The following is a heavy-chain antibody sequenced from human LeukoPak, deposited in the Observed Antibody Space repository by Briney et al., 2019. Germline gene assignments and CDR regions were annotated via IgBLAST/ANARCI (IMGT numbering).Heavy chain of an antibody. J-gene: IGHJ3*02. CDR3: ARDGPKNTYGSNGDAFDI. D-gene: IGHD5-18*01. Sequence: PGGSLRLSCAASGFTVSSNYMSWVRQAPGKGLEWVSVIYSGGSTYYADSVKGGFTISRDNSKNTLYLQMNSLRAEDTAVYYCARDGPKNTYGSNGDAFDIWGQGTMVAVSS. CDR2: IYSGGST. V-gene: IGHV3-53*01. CDR1: GFTVSSNY.